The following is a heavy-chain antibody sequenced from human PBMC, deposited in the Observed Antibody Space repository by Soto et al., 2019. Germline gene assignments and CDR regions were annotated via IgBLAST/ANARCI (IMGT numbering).Heavy chain of an antibody. D-gene: IGHD1-26*01. CDR3: ARGGSYPDYYFDS. Sequence: SETLSLTCSVAGDSISSSGYYWGWIRQPPGKGLEWIGNIHYRGNTHYNPSLKSRVTISVDTSKNQFALHLSSVTAAETAVYFCARGGSYPDYYFDSWGPGILVTVSS. J-gene: IGHJ4*02. CDR2: IHYRGNT. CDR1: GDSISSSGYY. V-gene: IGHV4-39*01.